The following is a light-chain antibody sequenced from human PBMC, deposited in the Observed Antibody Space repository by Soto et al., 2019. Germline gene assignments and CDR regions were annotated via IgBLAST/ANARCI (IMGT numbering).Light chain of an antibody. J-gene: IGLJ1*01. CDR2: DVS. CDR1: STVVGRYNY. Sequence: QSVLTQPASVSGSPGQSITISCTGTSTVVGRYNYVPWYQQHPGKAPKLMVYDVSNRPSWVSNRFSGSKSGITASLTISGLQAEDEADYYCTSYTSDSTYVFGTGTKVTVL. V-gene: IGLV2-14*01. CDR3: TSYTSDSTYV.